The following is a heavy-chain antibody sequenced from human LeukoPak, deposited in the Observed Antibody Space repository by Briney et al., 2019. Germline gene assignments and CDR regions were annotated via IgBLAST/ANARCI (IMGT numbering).Heavy chain of an antibody. V-gene: IGHV4-31*03. D-gene: IGHD1-26*01. CDR3: AGDESGSDAFDI. CDR1: GGSISSGGYY. CDR2: IYYSGIS. Sequence: SETLSLTCTVSGGSISSGGYYWSWIRQHPGKGLEWIGHIYYSGISYYKASLKSRVSISVDTSKNQFSLNLSSVTAADTAVYYCAGDESGSDAFDIWGQGTMVIVSS. J-gene: IGHJ3*02.